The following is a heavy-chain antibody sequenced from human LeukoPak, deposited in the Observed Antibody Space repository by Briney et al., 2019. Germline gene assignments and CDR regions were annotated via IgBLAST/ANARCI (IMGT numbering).Heavy chain of an antibody. D-gene: IGHD2-2*01. J-gene: IGHJ4*02. Sequence: GGSLRLSCAASGFTFSSYAMSWARQAPGKGLEWVSAISGSGGSTYYADSVKGRFTISRDNSKNTLYLQMNSLRAEDTAVYYCAKWGGYCSSTSCLDFWGQGTLVTVSS. CDR1: GFTFSSYA. CDR3: AKWGGYCSSTSCLDF. CDR2: ISGSGGST. V-gene: IGHV3-23*01.